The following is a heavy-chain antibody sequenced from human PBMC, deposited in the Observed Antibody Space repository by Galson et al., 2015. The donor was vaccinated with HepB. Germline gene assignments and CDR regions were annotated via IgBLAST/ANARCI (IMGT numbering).Heavy chain of an antibody. V-gene: IGHV3-30-3*01. CDR2: ISYDGSNK. D-gene: IGHD6-19*01. J-gene: IGHJ6*02. Sequence: SLRLSCAASGFTFSSYAMHWVRQAPGKGLEWVAVISYDGSNKYYADSVKGRFTISRDNSKNTLYLQMNSLRAEDTAVYYCARAGRYSSGWYYYYYGMDVWGQGTTVTVSS. CDR1: GFTFSSYA. CDR3: ARAGRYSSGWYYYYYGMDV.